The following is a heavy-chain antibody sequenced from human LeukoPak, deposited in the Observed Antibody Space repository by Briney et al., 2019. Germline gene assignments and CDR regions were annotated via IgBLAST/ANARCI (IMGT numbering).Heavy chain of an antibody. Sequence: GASVKVSCKASGYTFTSYGISWVRQAPGQGLEWMGWISAYNGNTNYAQKLQGRVTMTTDTSTSTAYMELRSLRSDDTAVYYCARGLTLSYYYGSGSYNWFDPWGQGTLVTVSS. D-gene: IGHD3-10*01. CDR1: GYTFTSYG. J-gene: IGHJ5*02. CDR2: ISAYNGNT. V-gene: IGHV1-18*01. CDR3: ARGLTLSYYYGSGSYNWFDP.